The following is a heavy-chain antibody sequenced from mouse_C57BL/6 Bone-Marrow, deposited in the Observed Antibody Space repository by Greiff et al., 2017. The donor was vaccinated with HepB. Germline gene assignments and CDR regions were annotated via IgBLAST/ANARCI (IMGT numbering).Heavy chain of an antibody. CDR2: IDPSDSYT. V-gene: IGHV1-59*01. Sequence: QVQLQQPGAELVRPGPSVKLSCKASGYTFTSYWMHWVKQRPGQGLEWIGVIDPSDSYTNYNQKFKGKATLTVDTSSSTAYMQLSSLTSEDSAVYDCARRVDGYVDYWGQGTTRTVSS. CDR1: GYTFTSYW. J-gene: IGHJ2*01. D-gene: IGHD2-3*01. CDR3: ARRVDGYVDY.